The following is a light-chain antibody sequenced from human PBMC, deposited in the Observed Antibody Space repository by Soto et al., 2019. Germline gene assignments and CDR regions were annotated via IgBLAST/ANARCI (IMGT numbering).Light chain of an antibody. Sequence: DSPITLSPATLSASVRDRVTITCRASQSISNWLAWYQQKPGKAPKLLIYDASSLETGVPSRFSGSGSGTDFTLTISSLQPEDFATYYCQQTYSIPLTFGQ. CDR3: QQTYSIPLT. CDR1: QSISNW. J-gene: IGKJ1*01. CDR2: DAS. V-gene: IGKV1-5*01.